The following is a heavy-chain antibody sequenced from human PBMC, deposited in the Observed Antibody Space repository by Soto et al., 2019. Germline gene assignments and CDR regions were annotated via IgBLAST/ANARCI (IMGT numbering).Heavy chain of an antibody. CDR2: IKQDGSEK. CDR3: ATLNQLRYFDWFYNWFDP. J-gene: IGHJ5*02. CDR1: GFTFSSYW. V-gene: IGHV3-7*02. Sequence: PGGSLRLSCAASGFTFSSYWMSWVRQAPGKGLEWVANIKQDGSEKYYVDSVKGRFTISRDNAKNSLYLQMNSLRAEDTAVYYCATLNQLRYFDWFYNWFDPWGQGTLGTVSS. D-gene: IGHD3-9*01.